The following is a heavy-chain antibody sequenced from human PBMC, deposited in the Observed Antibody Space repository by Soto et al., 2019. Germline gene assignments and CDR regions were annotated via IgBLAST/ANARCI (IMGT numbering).Heavy chain of an antibody. CDR2: INDAIGNT. CDR1: GYSFITYA. CDR3: AREVPGNTPYDY. V-gene: IGHV1-3*01. J-gene: IGHJ4*02. Sequence: ASVKVSCKTSGYSFITYAIHWVRQAPGQRLEWMGWINDAIGNTAYSQKVRGRLTITRDTSATTAYMELNSLRSEDTAVYYCAREVPGNTPYDYWGQGTLVTVSS. D-gene: IGHD1-1*01.